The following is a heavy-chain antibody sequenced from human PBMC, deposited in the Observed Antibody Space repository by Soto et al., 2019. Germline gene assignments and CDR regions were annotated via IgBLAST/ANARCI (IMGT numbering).Heavy chain of an antibody. Sequence: QVQLVQSGAEVQKPGSSVKVSCKASGGAFRSYTISWVRQAPGQGLEWMGGVTPIFGASNYAQKFEGRVTISPDKSTTTAYMELSNLTSEDTAVYYCARDEIAVANRVGMDVRGQGTTVIVSS. CDR2: VTPIFGAS. D-gene: IGHD6-19*01. V-gene: IGHV1-69*06. J-gene: IGHJ6*02. CDR1: GGAFRSYT. CDR3: ARDEIAVANRVGMDV.